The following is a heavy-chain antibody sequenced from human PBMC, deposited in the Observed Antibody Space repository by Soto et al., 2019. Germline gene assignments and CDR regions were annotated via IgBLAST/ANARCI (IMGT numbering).Heavy chain of an antibody. CDR2: FYPGDSDT. CDR1: GYSFTSYW. CDR3: ARLGCSSTSCADFDY. D-gene: IGHD2-2*01. Sequence: GESLKISCKGSGYSFTSYWIGWVRQMPGKGLEWMGIFYPGDSDTRYSPSFQGQVTISADKSISTAYLQWSSLKASDTAMYYCARLGCSSTSCADFDYWGQGTLVTVSS. V-gene: IGHV5-51*01. J-gene: IGHJ4*02.